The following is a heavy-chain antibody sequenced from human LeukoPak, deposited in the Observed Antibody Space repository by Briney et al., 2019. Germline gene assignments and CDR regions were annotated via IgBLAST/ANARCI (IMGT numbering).Heavy chain of an antibody. Sequence: SLKVSCKASGGTFSSYAISWVRQAPGQGLEWMSKIIPIFGIANYAQKFQGRVTITADKSTSTAYMELSSLRSEDTAVYYCARGQSGGYSYGAGYFDYWGQGTLVTVSS. J-gene: IGHJ4*02. V-gene: IGHV1-69*04. CDR1: GGTFSSYA. CDR3: ARGQSGGYSYGAGYFDY. CDR2: IIPIFGIA. D-gene: IGHD5-18*01.